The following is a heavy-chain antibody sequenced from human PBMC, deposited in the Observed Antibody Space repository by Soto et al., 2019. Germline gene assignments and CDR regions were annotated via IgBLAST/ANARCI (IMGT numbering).Heavy chain of an antibody. V-gene: IGHV3-15*01. D-gene: IGHD3-22*01. CDR1: GFTFSNAW. CDR3: TIQDSDSIGPGVNFDY. J-gene: IGHJ4*02. Sequence: TGGSLRLSCAASGFTFSNAWMSWVRQAPGKGLEWVGRIKSKTDGGTTDYAAPVKGRFTISRDDSKNTLYLQMNSLKTEDTAVYYCTIQDSDSIGPGVNFDYWGQGTLVTVSS. CDR2: IKSKTDGGTT.